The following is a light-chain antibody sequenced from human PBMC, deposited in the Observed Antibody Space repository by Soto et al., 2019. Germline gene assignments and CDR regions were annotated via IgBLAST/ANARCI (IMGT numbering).Light chain of an antibody. CDR2: EVS. CDR1: SSDVGSYNR. Sequence: QSALTQPPSVSGSPGQSVTISCTGTSSDVGSYNRVSWYQQPPGTAPKLMIHEVSNRPSGVPDRFSGSKSGNTASLTISGLQAEDAADYYCSSYTSSSTLLFGGGTKVTVL. J-gene: IGLJ2*01. V-gene: IGLV2-18*02. CDR3: SSYTSSSTLL.